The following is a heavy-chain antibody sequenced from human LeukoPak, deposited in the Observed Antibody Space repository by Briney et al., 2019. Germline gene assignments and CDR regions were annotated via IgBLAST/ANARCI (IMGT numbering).Heavy chain of an antibody. CDR1: GYTFTSYY. D-gene: IGHD2-2*01. Sequence: ASVKASCKASGYTFTSYYMHWVRQAPGQGLEWMGIINPSGGSTSYAQKFQGRVTMTRDTSTSTVYMELSSLRSEDTAVYYCARDQGVPAAMGQDAFDIWGQGTMVTVSS. J-gene: IGHJ3*02. CDR2: INPSGGST. V-gene: IGHV1-46*01. CDR3: ARDQGVPAAMGQDAFDI.